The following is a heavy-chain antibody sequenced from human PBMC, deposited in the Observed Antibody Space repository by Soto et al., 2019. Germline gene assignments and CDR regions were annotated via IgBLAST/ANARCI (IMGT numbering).Heavy chain of an antibody. Sequence: ASETLSLPFTGSGGSLSTRDSIISRSFYWGWMRQPPGKGLEWVGYIYYSGSTYYNPSLKSRVTISVDTSKNQFSLKLSSVTVADTAVYYCARIKGVIVVVPAARPTPYYYYGMDVWGQGPTVTVSS. CDR3: ARIKGVIVVVPAARPTPYYYYGMDV. CDR1: GGSLSTRDSIISRSFY. J-gene: IGHJ6*02. D-gene: IGHD2-2*01. V-gene: IGHV4-30-4*01. CDR2: IYYSGST.